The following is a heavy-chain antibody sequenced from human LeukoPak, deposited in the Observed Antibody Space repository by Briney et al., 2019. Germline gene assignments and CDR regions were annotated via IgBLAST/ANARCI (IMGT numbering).Heavy chain of an antibody. CDR3: ARPLARLGAFDI. D-gene: IGHD6-6*01. V-gene: IGHV4-4*09. CDR2: IYTSGST. Sequence: SETLSLTCTVSGGSISSYYWSWIRQPPGKGLEWIGYIYTSGSTNYNPSLKSRVTISVDTSKNQFSLKLSSVTAADTAVYYCARPLARLGAFDIWGQGTMVTVSS. CDR1: GGSISSYY. J-gene: IGHJ3*02.